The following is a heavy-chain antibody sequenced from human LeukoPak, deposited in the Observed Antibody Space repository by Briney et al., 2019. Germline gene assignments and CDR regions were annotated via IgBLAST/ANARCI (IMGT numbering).Heavy chain of an antibody. J-gene: IGHJ4*02. D-gene: IGHD6-19*01. Sequence: GGSLRLSCATSGFTSSDHYMDWVRQAPGKGLEWVSSISSSSSYIYYADSVKGRFTISRDNAKNSLYLQMNSLRAEDTAVYYCATPGIAVAGTDYWGQGTLVTVSS. CDR2: ISSSSSYI. CDR3: ATPGIAVAGTDY. V-gene: IGHV3-21*01. CDR1: GFTSSDHY.